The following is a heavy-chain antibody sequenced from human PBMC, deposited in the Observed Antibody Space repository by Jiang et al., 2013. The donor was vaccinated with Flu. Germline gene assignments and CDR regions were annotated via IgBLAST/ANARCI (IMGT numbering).Heavy chain of an antibody. V-gene: IGHV3-66*02. Sequence: VQLVESGGGLVQPGGSLRLSCAASGFTVSSNYMSWVRQAPGKGLEWVSVIYSGGSTYYADSVKGRFTISRDNSKNTLYLQMNSLRAEDTAVYYCARDPPLGTWEPEGSGAFDIWGQGTMVTVSS. CDR3: ARDPPLGTWEPEGSGAFDI. CDR1: GFTVSSNY. D-gene: IGHD1-26*01. J-gene: IGHJ3*02. CDR2: IYSGGST.